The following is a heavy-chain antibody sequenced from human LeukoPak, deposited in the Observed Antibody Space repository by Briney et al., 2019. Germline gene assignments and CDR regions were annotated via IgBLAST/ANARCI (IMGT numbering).Heavy chain of an antibody. CDR1: AFRFSSFA. J-gene: IGHJ3*02. Sequence: GGSLRLSCAASAFRFSSFALTWVRQAPGKGLEWVSGIHGSGETTYYADSVKGRFTISRDNSREMLYLQMNSLRVEDTAVYYCAKDPNGDYVGAFDSWGQGTMVTVSS. V-gene: IGHV3-23*01. CDR3: AKDPNGDYVGAFDS. CDR2: IHGSGETT. D-gene: IGHD4-17*01.